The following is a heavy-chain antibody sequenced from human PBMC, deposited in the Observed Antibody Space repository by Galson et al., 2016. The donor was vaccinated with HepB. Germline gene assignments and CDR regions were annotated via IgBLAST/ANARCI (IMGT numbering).Heavy chain of an antibody. D-gene: IGHD3-3*01. CDR2: ISGSGVRT. CDR1: GLTFSRHA. J-gene: IGHJ4*02. Sequence: SLRLSCAASGLTFSRHAMSWVRQAPGKGLEWVSAISGSGVRTWYADFMEGRFTISRDNSRNTLYLELSSLRVEDKAVYYCAKTTTIFGVITYFDYWGQGTPVTVSS. V-gene: IGHV3-23*01. CDR3: AKTTTIFGVITYFDY.